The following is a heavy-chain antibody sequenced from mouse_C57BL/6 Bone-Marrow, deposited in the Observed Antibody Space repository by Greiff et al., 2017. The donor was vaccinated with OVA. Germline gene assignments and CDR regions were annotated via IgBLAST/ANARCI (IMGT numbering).Heavy chain of an antibody. Sequence: VQLQESGAELVRPGASVKLSCKASGYTFTDYYINWVKQRPGQGLEWIARIYPGSGNTYYNEKFKGKATLTAEKSSSTAYMQRSSLTSEDSAVYFCARDSSPYYFDYWGQGTTLTVSS. CDR2: IYPGSGNT. CDR3: ARDSSPYYFDY. V-gene: IGHV1-76*01. D-gene: IGHD1-1*01. CDR1: GYTFTDYY. J-gene: IGHJ2*01.